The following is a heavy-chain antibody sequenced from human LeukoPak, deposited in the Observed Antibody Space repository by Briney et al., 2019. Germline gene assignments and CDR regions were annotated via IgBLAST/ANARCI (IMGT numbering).Heavy chain of an antibody. CDR2: IYTSGST. Sequence: SETLSLTCTVSGGSISSYYWSWIRQPAGKGLEWIGRIYTSGSTNYNPSLKSRVTMSVDTSKNQFSLKLSSVTAADTAVYYCARGSHCSSTSCSDPGFDYWGQGTLVTVSS. J-gene: IGHJ4*02. D-gene: IGHD2-2*01. CDR3: ARGSHCSSTSCSDPGFDY. CDR1: GGSISSYY. V-gene: IGHV4-4*07.